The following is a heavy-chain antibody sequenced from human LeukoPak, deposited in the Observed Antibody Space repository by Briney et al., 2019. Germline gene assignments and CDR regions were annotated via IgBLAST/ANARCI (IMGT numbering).Heavy chain of an antibody. CDR3: AREAVAPDY. CDR1: GFTFSSYG. V-gene: IGHV3-33*01. J-gene: IGHJ4*02. D-gene: IGHD2-15*01. CDR2: IWYDGSNK. Sequence: PGRSLRLSCAASGFTFSSYGMHWVRQAPGKGLEWVAVIWYDGSNKYYADSVKGRFTISRDNAKNSLYLQMNSLRAEDTAVYYCAREAVAPDYWGQGTPVTVSS.